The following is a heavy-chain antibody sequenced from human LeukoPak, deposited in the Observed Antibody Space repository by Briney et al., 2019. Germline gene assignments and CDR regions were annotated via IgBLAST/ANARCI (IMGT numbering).Heavy chain of an antibody. D-gene: IGHD6-13*01. CDR3: ARLANGQQLDPDY. CDR1: GGSISSSSFY. J-gene: IGHJ4*02. CDR2: IYYSGST. V-gene: IGHV4-39*01. Sequence: SETLSLTCTVSGGSISSSSFYWGWIRQPPGKGLEWIGSIYYSGSTYYNPSLKSRVTISVDTSKNQFSLKLSSVTAADTAVYYCARLANGQQLDPDYWGQGTLVTVSS.